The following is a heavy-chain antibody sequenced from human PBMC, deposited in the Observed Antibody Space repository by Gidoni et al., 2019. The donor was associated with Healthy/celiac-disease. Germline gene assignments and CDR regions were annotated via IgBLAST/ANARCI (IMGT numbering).Heavy chain of an antibody. V-gene: IGHV1-69*06. CDR3: ARGDTAMVAYYYYYMDV. CDR2: IIPIFGTA. J-gene: IGHJ6*03. D-gene: IGHD5-18*01. Sequence: QVQLVQSGAEVKKPGSSVKVSCKASGGTFSSYAISGVRQAPGQGLEWMGGIIPIFGTANYAQKFQGRVTITADKSTSTAYMELSSLRSEDTAVYYCARGDTAMVAYYYYYMDVWGKGTTVTVSS. CDR1: GGTFSSYA.